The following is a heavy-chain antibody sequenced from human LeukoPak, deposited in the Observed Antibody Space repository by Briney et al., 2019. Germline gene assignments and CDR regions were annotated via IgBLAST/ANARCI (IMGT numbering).Heavy chain of an antibody. CDR1: GFTFSSYA. CDR3: AGSRRRGYCSSTSCHAVDY. CDR2: ISGSGGST. V-gene: IGHV3-23*01. J-gene: IGHJ4*02. D-gene: IGHD2-2*01. Sequence: GGSLRLSCAASGFTFSSYAMSWVRQAPGKGLERVSAISGSGGSTYYADSVKGRFTISRDNSKNTLYLQMNSLRAEDTAVYYCAGSRRRGYCSSTSCHAVDYWGQGTLVTVSS.